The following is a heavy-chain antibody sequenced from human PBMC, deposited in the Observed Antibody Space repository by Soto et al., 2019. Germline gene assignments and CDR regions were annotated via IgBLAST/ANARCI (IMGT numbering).Heavy chain of an antibody. CDR2: IYPGDSDT. CDR1: GYSFTSYW. J-gene: IGHJ6*02. CDR3: ARQLEKYYYGSGSYSPLIYYYGMDV. Sequence: PGESLKISCKGSGYSFTSYWIGWVRQMPGKGLEWMGIIYPGDSDTRYSPSFQGQVTISADKSISTAYLQWSSLKASDTAMYYCARQLEKYYYGSGSYSPLIYYYGMDVWGQGTTVTVSS. D-gene: IGHD3-10*01. V-gene: IGHV5-51*01.